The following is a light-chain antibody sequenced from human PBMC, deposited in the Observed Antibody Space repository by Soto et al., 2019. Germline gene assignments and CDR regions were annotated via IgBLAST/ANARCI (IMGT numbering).Light chain of an antibody. V-gene: IGLV2-23*01. CDR1: SNDVGSYNL. Sequence: QSALAQPASVSGSPGQSITISCTGTSNDVGSYNLVSWYQQHPGKAPKLMIYEGSKRPSGVSNRFSGSKSGNTASLTISGLQAEDEADYYCCSYAGSSTLNYVFGTGTKVTVL. CDR2: EGS. J-gene: IGLJ1*01. CDR3: CSYAGSSTLNYV.